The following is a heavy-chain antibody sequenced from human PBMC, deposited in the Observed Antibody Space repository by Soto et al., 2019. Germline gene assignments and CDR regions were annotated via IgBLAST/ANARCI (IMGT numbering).Heavy chain of an antibody. CDR1: GYDFNSHW. CDR2: IYPGDSDT. CDR3: ARLEATRTTWLTGPYNWFDP. D-gene: IGHD3-10*01. J-gene: IGHJ5*02. V-gene: IGHV5-51*01. Sequence: GESLKISCKGSGYDFNSHWIGWVRQMPGQGLEWMGIIYPGDSDTRYNPSFQGRVTISADKSSRTAYLQWSTLEASDTAIYYCARLEATRTTWLTGPYNWFDPWGEGTRVTVSS.